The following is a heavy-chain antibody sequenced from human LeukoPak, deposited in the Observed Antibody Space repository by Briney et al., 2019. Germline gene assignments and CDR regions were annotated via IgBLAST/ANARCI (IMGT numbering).Heavy chain of an antibody. V-gene: IGHV4-59*08. CDR1: GGSISSYY. CDR3: ARSYDYVWGSYRPLAFDI. J-gene: IGHJ3*02. Sequence: SETLSLTCTVSGGSISSYYWSWIRQPPGKGLEWIGYIYYSGSTNYNPSLKSRVTITVDTSNNQFSLKLSSVTAADTAVYYCARSYDYVWGSYRPLAFDIWGQGTMVTVSS. D-gene: IGHD3-16*02. CDR2: IYYSGST.